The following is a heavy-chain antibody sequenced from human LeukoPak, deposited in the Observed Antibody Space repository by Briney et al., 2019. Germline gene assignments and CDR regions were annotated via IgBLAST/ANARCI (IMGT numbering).Heavy chain of an antibody. Sequence: PSETLSLTCAVHGGSFSGYYWTWIRQSPGKGLEWIGEIIHGGSTKYNPSLKSRVTISIDTSKNQVSLKLSSVTAADTAVYYCARHKLVPAAMWDYDRWYFDLWGRGTLVTVSS. CDR3: ARHKLVPAAMWDYDRWYFDL. J-gene: IGHJ2*01. CDR2: IIHGGST. CDR1: GGSFSGYY. V-gene: IGHV4-34*12. D-gene: IGHD2-2*01.